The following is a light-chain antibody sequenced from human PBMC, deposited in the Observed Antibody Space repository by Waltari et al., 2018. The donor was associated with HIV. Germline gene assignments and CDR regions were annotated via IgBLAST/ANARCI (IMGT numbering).Light chain of an antibody. V-gene: IGKV1-NL1*01. CDR3: QQYYSTLGWT. CDR1: QGIGNS. CDR2: VAS. Sequence: DIQMTQSPSSLSASIGDTVTITCRASQGIGNSVAWYQQIPGKAPKLLIYVASRLQSGVPSRFSGSESVTIYTLTISSLQPEDFATYYCQQYYSTLGWTFGQGTKVELK. J-gene: IGKJ1*01.